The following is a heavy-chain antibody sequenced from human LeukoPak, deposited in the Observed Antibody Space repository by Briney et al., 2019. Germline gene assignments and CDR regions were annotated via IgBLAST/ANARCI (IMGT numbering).Heavy chain of an antibody. D-gene: IGHD2-21*02. J-gene: IGHJ4*02. CDR2: ISGSGGST. Sequence: GGSLRLSCAVSGFPFSSYAMSWVRHAPGKGLEWVSAISGSGGSTYYADSVKGRFTISRDNSKNTLYLQMNSLRAEDTAVYYCAKEFPVVVTAIVDYWGQGPLVTVS. CDR3: AKEFPVVVTAIVDY. CDR1: GFPFSSYA. V-gene: IGHV3-23*01.